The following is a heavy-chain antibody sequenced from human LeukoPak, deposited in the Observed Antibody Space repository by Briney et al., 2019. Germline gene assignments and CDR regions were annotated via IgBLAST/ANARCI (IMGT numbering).Heavy chain of an antibody. J-gene: IGHJ6*02. CDR3: ARAALSRYGSGSYLVYYGTDV. V-gene: IGHV4-31*03. CDR1: GVSISVGGYF. D-gene: IGHD3-10*01. Sequence: PSETLSLTCTVSGVSISVGGYFWNWIRQHPGKGLEWVGCIYYSGTTYYNPSLQSRVTISRDTSKNQFSLMLTSVTAADTAVFYCARAALSRYGSGSYLVYYGTDVWGQGTTVTVSS. CDR2: IYYSGTT.